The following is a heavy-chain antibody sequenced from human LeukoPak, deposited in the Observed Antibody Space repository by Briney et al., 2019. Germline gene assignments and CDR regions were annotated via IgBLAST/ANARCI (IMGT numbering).Heavy chain of an antibody. V-gene: IGHV3-48*01. CDR1: GFTFSTYS. Sequence: GSLRLSCAASGFTFSTYSLNWVRQAPGKGLEWVSYISGSSNTIYYADSVKGRFTISRDNAKNSLYLQMNSLRAEDTAVYYCARARPSMWIDYWGQGTLVTVSS. CDR2: ISGSSNTI. J-gene: IGHJ4*02. D-gene: IGHD5-12*01. CDR3: ARARPSMWIDY.